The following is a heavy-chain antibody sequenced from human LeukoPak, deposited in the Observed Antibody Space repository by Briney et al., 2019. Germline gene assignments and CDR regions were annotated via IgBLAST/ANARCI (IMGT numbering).Heavy chain of an antibody. J-gene: IGHJ4*02. Sequence: ASVKVSCKASGYTFTRYEINWVRQATGQGLEWMGWINTKSGMTGHAQKFQGRITITKDTSISTVYMELSSLSSEDTAVYFCARVDGSVDYWGQGTLVTVPS. CDR1: GYTFTRYE. CDR2: INTKSGMT. D-gene: IGHD3-22*01. CDR3: ARVDGSVDY. V-gene: IGHV1-8*03.